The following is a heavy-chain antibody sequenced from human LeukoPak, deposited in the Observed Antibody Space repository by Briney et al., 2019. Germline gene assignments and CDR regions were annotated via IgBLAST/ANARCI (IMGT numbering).Heavy chain of an antibody. Sequence: PGRSLRLPCAASGFTFSSYAMHWVRQAPGKGLEWVAVISYDGSNKYYADSVKGRFTISRDNSKNTLYLQMNSLRAEDTAVYYCARGTGYSSGWYASGWFDPWGQGTLVTVSS. CDR1: GFTFSSYA. V-gene: IGHV3-30-3*01. J-gene: IGHJ5*02. CDR2: ISYDGSNK. CDR3: ARGTGYSSGWYASGWFDP. D-gene: IGHD6-19*01.